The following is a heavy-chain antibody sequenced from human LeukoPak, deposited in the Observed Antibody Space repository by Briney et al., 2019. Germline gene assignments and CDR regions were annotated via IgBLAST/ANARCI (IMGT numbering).Heavy chain of an antibody. CDR2: ISSSSSYI. CDR1: GFTFSGYS. D-gene: IGHD6-19*01. V-gene: IGHV3-21*01. J-gene: IGHJ5*02. CDR3: ARDLAEEVAVAGTGDP. Sequence: PGGSLRLSCAGSGFTFSGYSMSWVRQAPGKGREWVSSISSSSSYIYYADSVKGRFTISRDNAKNSLYLQMTRLRAEDTAVYYCARDLAEEVAVAGTGDPWGQGTLVTVSS.